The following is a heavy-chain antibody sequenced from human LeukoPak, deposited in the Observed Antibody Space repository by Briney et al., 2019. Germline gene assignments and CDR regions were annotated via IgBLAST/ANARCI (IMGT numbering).Heavy chain of an antibody. Sequence: SVKVSCKASGGTFSSYAISWVRQAPGQGLEWMGGIIPIFGTVNYAQKFQGRVTITADESTSTAYMELSSLRSEDTAVYYCARHPPYYDILTGYYYYYYGMDVWGKGATVTVSS. J-gene: IGHJ6*04. CDR2: IIPIFGTV. V-gene: IGHV1-69*01. CDR3: ARHPPYYDILTGYYYYYYGMDV. CDR1: GGTFSSYA. D-gene: IGHD3-9*01.